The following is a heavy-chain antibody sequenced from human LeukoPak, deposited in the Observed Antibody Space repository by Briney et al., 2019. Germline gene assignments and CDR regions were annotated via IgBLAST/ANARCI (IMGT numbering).Heavy chain of an antibody. V-gene: IGHV5-51*01. CDR1: GYSFTSYW. CDR2: IYPGDSDT. Sequence: RGESLKISCKGSGYSFTSYWIGWVRQMPGKGLEWMGIIYPGDSDTRYSPSFQGQVTISADKSISTAYLQWSSLKASDTAMYYCAKIDRTYCSRSSCYALDSWGQGTLVTVSS. D-gene: IGHD2-2*01. J-gene: IGHJ4*02. CDR3: AKIDRTYCSRSSCYALDS.